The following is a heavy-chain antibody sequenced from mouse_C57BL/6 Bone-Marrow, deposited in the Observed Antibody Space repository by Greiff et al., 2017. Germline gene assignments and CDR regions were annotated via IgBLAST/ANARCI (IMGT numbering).Heavy chain of an antibody. V-gene: IGHV3-6*01. Sequence: ESGPGLVKPSQSLSLTCSVTGYSITSGYYWNWIRQFPGNKLEWMGYISYDGSNNYNPTLKNRISITRDTSKNQFFLKLNSVTTEDTATYYCARLTGSDYWGPGTTLTVSS. J-gene: IGHJ2*01. CDR3: ARLTGSDY. D-gene: IGHD4-1*01. CDR2: ISYDGSN. CDR1: GYSITSGYY.